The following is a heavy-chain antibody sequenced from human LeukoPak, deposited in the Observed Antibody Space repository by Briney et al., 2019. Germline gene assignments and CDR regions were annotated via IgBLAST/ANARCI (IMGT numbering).Heavy chain of an antibody. CDR2: ISGSGDSV. D-gene: IGHD3-3*01. CDR1: GLTFRNYA. J-gene: IGHJ6*02. Sequence: GGSLRLSCAASGLTFRNYAMAWVRQAQGKGLECVSVISGSGDSVRYADSVKGRFTISRDNSKNTLYLQMNNLRAEDTALYYCARDFWATNYYYGMDVWGQGTTVTVSS. CDR3: ARDFWATNYYYGMDV. V-gene: IGHV3-23*01.